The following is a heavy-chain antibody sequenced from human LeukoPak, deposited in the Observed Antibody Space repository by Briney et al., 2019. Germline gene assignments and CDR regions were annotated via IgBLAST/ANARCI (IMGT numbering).Heavy chain of an antibody. CDR1: GYTFTGYY. CDR3: ARVSYYDSSGYYY. J-gene: IGHJ4*02. Sequence: SVKVSCKASGYTFTGYYMHWVRQAPGQGLEWMGRIIPIFGTANYAQKFQGRVTITTDESTSTAYMELSSLRSDDTAVYYCARVSYYDSSGYYYWGQGTLVTVSS. CDR2: IIPIFGTA. V-gene: IGHV1-69*05. D-gene: IGHD3-22*01.